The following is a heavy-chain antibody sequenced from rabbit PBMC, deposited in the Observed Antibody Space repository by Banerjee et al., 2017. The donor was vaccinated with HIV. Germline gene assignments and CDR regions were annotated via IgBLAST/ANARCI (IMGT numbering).Heavy chain of an antibody. J-gene: IGHJ4*01. CDR1: GFDFSSYG. D-gene: IGHD6-1*01. CDR3: ARGDRTYGYAGYAYASYYFNL. V-gene: IGHV1S7*01. Sequence: QLKESGGGLVQPGGSLKLSCKASGFDFSSYGVSWVRQAPGKGLEWIGIIYAGKGSTDYASWVNGRFTISSDNAQNTVDLQMNSLTAADTATYFCARGDRTYGYAGYAYASYYFNLWGQGTLVTVS. CDR2: IYAGKGST.